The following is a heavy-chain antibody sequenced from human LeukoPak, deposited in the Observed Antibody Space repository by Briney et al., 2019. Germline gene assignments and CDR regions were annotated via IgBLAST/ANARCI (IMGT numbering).Heavy chain of an antibody. J-gene: IGHJ3*02. CDR2: IVVGSGNT. Sequence: GASVKLSCKASGFTFTSSAVQWVRQARGRRLEWIGWIVVGSGNTNYAQKFQEGVTITRDMSTSTAYMELSSLRSEDTAVYYCAAAGDPGGAFDIWGQRTMVTVSS. D-gene: IGHD7-27*01. CDR3: AAAGDPGGAFDI. CDR1: GFTFTSSA. V-gene: IGHV1-58*01.